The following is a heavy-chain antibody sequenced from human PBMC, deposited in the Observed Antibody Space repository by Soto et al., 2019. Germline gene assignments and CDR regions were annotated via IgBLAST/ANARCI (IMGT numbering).Heavy chain of an antibody. CDR1: GFTFSSYG. J-gene: IGHJ4*02. D-gene: IGHD1-26*01. V-gene: IGHV3-33*01. Sequence: QVQLVESGGGVVQPGRSLRLSCAASGFTFSSYGMHWVRQAPGKGLEWVAVIWYDGSNKYYADSVKGRFTTSRDNSKNKLYLQMNSLRAEDTAVYYCARDGDSDGGYWGQGTLVTVSS. CDR3: ARDGDSDGGY. CDR2: IWYDGSNK.